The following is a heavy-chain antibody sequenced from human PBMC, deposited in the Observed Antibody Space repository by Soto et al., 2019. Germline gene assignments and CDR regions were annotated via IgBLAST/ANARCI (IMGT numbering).Heavy chain of an antibody. CDR2: IYYSGST. CDR1: GGSISSSSYF. V-gene: IGHV4-39*01. J-gene: IGHJ6*02. D-gene: IGHD3-10*01. CDR3: ASVPGSPLYYGMNV. Sequence: SETLSLTCSVSGGSISSSSYFWGWIRQPPGKGLEWIGSIYYSGSTYYNPSLKSRVTVSVDTSKNQFSLKLSSVTAADTAVYYCASVPGSPLYYGMNVWGQGTTVTVSS.